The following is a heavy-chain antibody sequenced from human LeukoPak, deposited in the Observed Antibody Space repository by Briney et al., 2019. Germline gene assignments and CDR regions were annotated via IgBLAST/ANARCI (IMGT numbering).Heavy chain of an antibody. CDR3: AKVDGVVVPAAHYFDY. J-gene: IGHJ4*02. CDR1: GFTFSSYA. Sequence: SGGSLRLSCAASGFTFSSYAMSWVRQAPGKGLEWVSAISGSGGSTYYADSVKGRFTISRDNSKNTLYLQMNSLRAEDTAVYYCAKVDGVVVPAAHYFDYWGQGTLVTVSS. CDR2: ISGSGGST. V-gene: IGHV3-23*01. D-gene: IGHD2-2*01.